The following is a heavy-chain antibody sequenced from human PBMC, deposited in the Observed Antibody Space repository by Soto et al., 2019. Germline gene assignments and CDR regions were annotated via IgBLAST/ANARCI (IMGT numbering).Heavy chain of an antibody. V-gene: IGHV3-48*02. CDR3: ARDDILGVRSFDY. Sequence: GGSLRLSCAASGFTFSGYSVNWVRQAPGKGLVGVSYISSGSKAIYYAESVKGRFTVSRDNARNSQYLQMNSLRDEDTAVYYCARDDILGVRSFDYWGQGTLVTVSS. CDR1: GFTFSGYS. J-gene: IGHJ4*02. CDR2: ISSGSKAI. D-gene: IGHD3-9*01.